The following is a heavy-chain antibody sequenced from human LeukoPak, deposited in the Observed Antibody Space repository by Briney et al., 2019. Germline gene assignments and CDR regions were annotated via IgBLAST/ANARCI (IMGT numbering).Heavy chain of an antibody. D-gene: IGHD3-22*01. CDR2: IWYDGSNK. CDR1: GFTFSSYG. J-gene: IGHJ5*02. CDR3: ARNSVPLRLYNWFDP. V-gene: IGHV3-33*01. Sequence: GGSLRLSCAASGFTFSSYGMHWVRQAPGKGLEGLAVIWYDGSNKYYADSVKGRFTISRDNSKNTLYLQMNSLRAEDTAVYYCARNSVPLRLYNWFDPWGQGTLVTVSS.